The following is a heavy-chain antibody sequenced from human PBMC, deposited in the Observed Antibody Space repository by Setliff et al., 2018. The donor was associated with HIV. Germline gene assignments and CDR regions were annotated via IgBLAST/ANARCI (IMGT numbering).Heavy chain of an antibody. J-gene: IGHJ4*02. CDR3: AKGFRPVDTALVSGPTY. CDR1: GFTFEDYA. D-gene: IGHD5-18*01. V-gene: IGHV3-23*01. CDR2: ITSGGST. Sequence: GGSLRLSCAVSGFTFEDYAMSWVRQTPEKGLEWVSIITSGGSTYYADSAKGRFIISRDNSQNTLYLQMNSLRADDTAIYYCAKGFRPVDTALVSGPTYWGQGIRVTVSS.